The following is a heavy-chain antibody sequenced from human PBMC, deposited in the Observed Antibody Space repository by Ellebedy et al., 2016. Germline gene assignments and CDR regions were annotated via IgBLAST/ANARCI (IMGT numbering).Heavy chain of an antibody. CDR2: INHSGST. J-gene: IGHJ4*02. CDR3: VSRVVTAVFFDY. Sequence: SETLSLTCAVYGGSFSGYYWSWIRQPPGKGLEWIGEINHSGSTNYNPSLKSRVTISVDTSKNQFSLKLSSVTAADTAVYYCVSRVVTAVFFDYWGQGTLVTVSS. V-gene: IGHV4-34*01. D-gene: IGHD2-21*02. CDR1: GGSFSGYY.